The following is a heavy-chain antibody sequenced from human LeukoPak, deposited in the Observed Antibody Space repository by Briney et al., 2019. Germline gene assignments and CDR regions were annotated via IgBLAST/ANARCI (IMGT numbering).Heavy chain of an antibody. Sequence: GGSLRLSCAASGFTFRSYWMSWVRQAPGKGLEWVANIKQDGSEMYYVDSVKGRFTISRDNAKNSLYLQMNSLRAEDTAVYYCARDHGRYCSGGSCYFGGFFEYWGQGTLGTVSS. CDR3: ARDHGRYCSGGSCYFGGFFEY. J-gene: IGHJ4*02. CDR1: GFTFRSYW. CDR2: IKQDGSEM. V-gene: IGHV3-7*03. D-gene: IGHD2-15*01.